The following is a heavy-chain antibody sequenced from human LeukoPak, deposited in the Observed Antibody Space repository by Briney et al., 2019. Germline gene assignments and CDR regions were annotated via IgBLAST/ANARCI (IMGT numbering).Heavy chain of an antibody. CDR3: ARGDDFSGDH. D-gene: IGHD1-1*01. CDR2: IHPEGNEK. Sequence: GGSLRLSCAASGFTFSNFWMSWVRQAPGRGLEWVANIHPEGNEKYHVESVKGRFTISRDNAKNSLFLQMNGLRVEDTAVYYCARGDDFSGDHWGQGTLVTVSS. J-gene: IGHJ4*02. CDR1: GFTFSNFW. V-gene: IGHV3-7*04.